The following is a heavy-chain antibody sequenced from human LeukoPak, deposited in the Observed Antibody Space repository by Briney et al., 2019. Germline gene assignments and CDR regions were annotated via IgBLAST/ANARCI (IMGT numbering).Heavy chain of an antibody. V-gene: IGHV1-18*01. CDR3: ARARKYYYDTSGYLGWFDP. Sequence: ASVKVSCKASGYRFTSYGFSWVRQAPGQGLEWMGWITTYNGNTNYAQQFQGRITMTTDTSTSTAYMELRSLRSDDTAVYYCARARKYYYDTSGYLGWFDPWGQGTLVTVSS. CDR2: ITTYNGNT. D-gene: IGHD3-22*01. CDR1: GYRFTSYG. J-gene: IGHJ5*02.